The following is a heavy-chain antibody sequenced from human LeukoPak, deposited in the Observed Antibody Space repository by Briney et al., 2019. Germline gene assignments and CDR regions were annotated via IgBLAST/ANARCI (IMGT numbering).Heavy chain of an antibody. CDR3: ARLGVGYSGYDRKNYFDY. Sequence: PSETLSLTCTVSGGSMSSISYYWGWIRQPPGKGLEWFGSIYYSGSTYYNPSHKSRVTISGHTSKNQFSVKLSSVTAADTAVYYCARLGVGYSGYDRKNYFDYWGQGTLVTVSS. J-gene: IGHJ4*02. D-gene: IGHD5-12*01. CDR2: IYYSGST. V-gene: IGHV4-39*01. CDR1: GGSMSSISYY.